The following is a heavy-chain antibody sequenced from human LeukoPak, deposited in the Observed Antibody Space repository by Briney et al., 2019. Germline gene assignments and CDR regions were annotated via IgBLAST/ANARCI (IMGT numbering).Heavy chain of an antibody. D-gene: IGHD3-9*01. Sequence: GSSVKVSCKASGGTFSSYAISWVRQAPGQGLEWMGGIIPNLGTANYAQKFQGRVTITADESTSTAYMELSSLRSEDTDVYYCARGFPNVNKYYDILTGYSYYFDYWGQGTLVTVSS. CDR1: GGTFSSYA. CDR3: ARGFPNVNKYYDILTGYSYYFDY. V-gene: IGHV1-69*01. J-gene: IGHJ4*02. CDR2: IIPNLGTA.